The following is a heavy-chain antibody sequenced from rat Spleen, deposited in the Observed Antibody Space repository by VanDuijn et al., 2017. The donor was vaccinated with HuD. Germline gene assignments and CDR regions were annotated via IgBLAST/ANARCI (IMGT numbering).Heavy chain of an antibody. V-gene: IGHV2-6*01. J-gene: IGHJ2*01. CDR3: ARSVFDY. Sequence: QVQLKESGPGLVQPSQTLSLTCTVSGFSLTSYTISWVRQPPGKGLEWIGAISSGGTPYYNSTLKSRLSISRDTSKSQLFLKMNSLQTEDTATYYCARSVFDYWGQGVMVTVSS. CDR1: GFSLTSYT. CDR2: ISSGGTP.